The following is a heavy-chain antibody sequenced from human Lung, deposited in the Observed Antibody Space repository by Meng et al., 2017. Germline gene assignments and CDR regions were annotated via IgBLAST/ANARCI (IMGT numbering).Heavy chain of an antibody. CDR1: GYTLTSYG. V-gene: IGHV7-4-1*02. J-gene: IGHJ4*02. CDR3: AREYDSSGYGN. D-gene: IGHD3-22*01. CDR2: INTNTGNP. Sequence: QVQPVQTGSELKKPGASSKVSCKASGYTLTSYGMNWVRQAPGQGLEWMGWINTNTGNPTYAQGFTGRFVFSLDTSVSTVYLQISSLKAEDTAVYYCAREYDSSGYGNWGQGTLVTVSS.